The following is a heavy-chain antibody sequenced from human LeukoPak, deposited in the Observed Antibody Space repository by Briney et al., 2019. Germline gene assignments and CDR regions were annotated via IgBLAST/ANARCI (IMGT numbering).Heavy chain of an antibody. CDR1: GGSISSGGHY. D-gene: IGHD3-22*01. Sequence: PSETLSLTCTVSGGSISSGGHYWSWIRQHPGKGLEWIGYIYYSGSTYYNPSLKSRVTISVDTSKNQFSLKLSSVTAADTAVYYCARSRDYYFDSSGYYIFGYWGQGTLVTVSS. J-gene: IGHJ4*02. CDR3: ARSRDYYFDSSGYYIFGY. V-gene: IGHV4-31*03. CDR2: IYYSGST.